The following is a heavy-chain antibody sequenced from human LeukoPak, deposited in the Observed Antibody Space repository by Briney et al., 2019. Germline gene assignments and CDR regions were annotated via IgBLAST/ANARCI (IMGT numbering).Heavy chain of an antibody. CDR3: ARAGIAAAGTRYWYFDL. CDR2: IYYSGST. CDR1: GGSISSYY. D-gene: IGHD6-13*01. V-gene: IGHV4-59*01. J-gene: IGHJ2*01. Sequence: LETLSLTCTVSGGSISSYYWSWIRQPPGKGLEWIGYIYYSGSTNYNPSLKSRVTISVDTSKNQFSLKLSSVTAADTAVYYCARAGIAAAGTRYWYFDLWGRGTLVTVSS.